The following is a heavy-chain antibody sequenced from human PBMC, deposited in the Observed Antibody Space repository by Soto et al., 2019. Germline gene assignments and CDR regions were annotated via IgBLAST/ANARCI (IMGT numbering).Heavy chain of an antibody. Sequence: SETLSLTCAVSGGSFTSNNWWTWVRQPPGQGLEWIGEIYRTGSTNYNPSLKSRVTISLDKSENQFSLKVTSLTAAYTAVYYCASRDPGASVDYWGQGTLVTVSS. J-gene: IGHJ4*02. CDR2: IYRTGST. D-gene: IGHD1-26*01. CDR3: ASRDPGASVDY. CDR1: GGSFTSNNW. V-gene: IGHV4-4*02.